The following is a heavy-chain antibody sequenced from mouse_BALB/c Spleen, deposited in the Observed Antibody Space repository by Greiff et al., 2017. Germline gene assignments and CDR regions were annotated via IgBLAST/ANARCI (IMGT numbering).Heavy chain of an antibody. J-gene: IGHJ2*01. CDR2: IWSGGST. D-gene: IGHD2-4*01. CDR3: ARTRYYDYGGYYFDY. CDR1: GFSLTSYG. V-gene: IGHV2-2*02. Sequence: QVQLKESGPGLVQPSQSLSITCTVSGFSLTSYGVHWVRQSPGKGLEWLGVIWSGGSTDYNAAFISRLSISKDNSKSQVFFKMNSLQANDTAIYYCARTRYYDYGGYYFDYWGQGTTLTVSS.